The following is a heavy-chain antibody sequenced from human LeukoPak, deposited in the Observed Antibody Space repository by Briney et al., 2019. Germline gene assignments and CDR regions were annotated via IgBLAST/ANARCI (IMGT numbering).Heavy chain of an antibody. J-gene: IGHJ3*02. CDR3: ARMIDSGYDLEPDAFDI. CDR2: TYYSGST. D-gene: IGHD5-12*01. Sequence: SETLSLTCTVSGGSISSSSYYWGWIRQPPGKGLEWIGSTYYSGSTNYNPSLKSRVTISVDTSKNQFSLKLNSVTAADTAVYYRARMIDSGYDLEPDAFDIWGQGTMVTVSS. V-gene: IGHV4-39*07. CDR1: GGSISSSSYY.